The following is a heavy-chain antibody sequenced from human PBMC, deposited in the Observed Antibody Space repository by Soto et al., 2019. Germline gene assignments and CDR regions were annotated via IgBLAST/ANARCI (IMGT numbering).Heavy chain of an antibody. J-gene: IGHJ6*03. CDR2: MNPNSGNT. V-gene: IGHV1-8*01. D-gene: IGHD1-7*01. CDR1: GYTFTSYD. Sequence: QVQLVQSGAEVKKPGASVKVSCKASGYTFTSYDINWVRQATGQGLEWMGWMNPNSGNTGYVQKFQGRVTMTRNHSISTAYIELSSLRSEDTAVYYCARSPHHSWNYVGGWYYDYYMDVWGKGTTVTVSS. CDR3: ARSPHHSWNYVGGWYYDYYMDV.